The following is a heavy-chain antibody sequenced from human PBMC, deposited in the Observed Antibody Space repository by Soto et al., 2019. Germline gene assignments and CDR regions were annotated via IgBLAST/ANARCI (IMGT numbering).Heavy chain of an antibody. J-gene: IGHJ4*02. D-gene: IGHD6-6*01. CDR1: GFTFSSYA. V-gene: IGHV3-23*01. CDR3: QVSSIEARGNLGY. Sequence: PGGSLRLSCAASGFTFSSYAMSWVRQAPGKGLEWVSAISGSGGSTYYADSVKGRFTISRDNSKNTLYLQMNSLRAEDTAVYYCQVSSIEARGNLGYWGQGTLVTVSS. CDR2: ISGSGGST.